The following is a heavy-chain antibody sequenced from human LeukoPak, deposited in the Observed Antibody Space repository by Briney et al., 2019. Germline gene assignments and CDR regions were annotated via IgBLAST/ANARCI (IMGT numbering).Heavy chain of an antibody. CDR3: ARDPPDY. CDR1: GFTFSSYE. J-gene: IGHJ4*02. V-gene: IGHV3-48*03. CDR2: ILNSGTTT. Sequence: GGSLRLSCAASGFTFSSYEMNWVRQAPGKGLEWVSYILNSGTTTYYADSVKGRFTISRDNAKNSLYLQMNSLRAEDTGVYYCARDPPDYWGQGILVTVSS.